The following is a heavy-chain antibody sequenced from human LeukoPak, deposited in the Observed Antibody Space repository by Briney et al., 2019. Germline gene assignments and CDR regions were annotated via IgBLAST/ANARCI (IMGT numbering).Heavy chain of an antibody. J-gene: IGHJ6*03. CDR3: ARDGSYCGGDCYPSSSDYYYYMDV. Sequence: ASVKVSCKASGYTFTSYYMHWVRQAPGQGLEWMGIINPSGGSTSYAQKFQGRVTMTRDTSTSTVYMELSSLRSEDTAVYYCARDGSYCGGDCYPSSSDYYYYMDVWGKGTTVTVSS. CDR2: INPSGGST. V-gene: IGHV1-46*01. CDR1: GYTFTSYY. D-gene: IGHD2-21*01.